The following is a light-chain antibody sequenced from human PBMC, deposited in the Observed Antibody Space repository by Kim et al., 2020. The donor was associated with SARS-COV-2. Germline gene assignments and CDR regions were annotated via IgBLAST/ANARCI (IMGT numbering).Light chain of an antibody. V-gene: IGKV1-39*01. CDR2: AAS. Sequence: ILMTQTPYSLAVSVGNRVTIACRASQSIGTRLNWYQQRPGKAPKLLIYAASTLQSGVPSRFSGTGSGTDFALTISSLQPDDFATVYYQQNYTTPWLSFGGGTKVDIK. J-gene: IGKJ4*01. CDR3: QQNYTTPWLS. CDR1: QSIGTR.